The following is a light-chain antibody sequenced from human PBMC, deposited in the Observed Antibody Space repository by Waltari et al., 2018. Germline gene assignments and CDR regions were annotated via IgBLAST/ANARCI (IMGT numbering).Light chain of an antibody. CDR3: FSYAVSSTFMI. V-gene: IGLV2-23*01. J-gene: IGLJ2*01. CDR2: EGE. CDR1: RPAAGHYTI. Sequence: QSALTQPASVSGSPGQSITISCTGTRPAAGHYTIVSWFQHPPAQAPKLLIYEGEKRPSGVSSRFFGSKSDKAASLTISGLEADDEAVYYCFSYAVSSTFMIFGGGTQLTVL.